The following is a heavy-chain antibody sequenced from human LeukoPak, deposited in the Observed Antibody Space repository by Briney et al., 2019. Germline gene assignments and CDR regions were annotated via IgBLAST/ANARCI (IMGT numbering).Heavy chain of an antibody. Sequence: GGSLRLSCAASGFTFRNNVIHWVRQAPGKGLEWVAVTSSDLNVKLYADSVKGRFTISRDNSRSTLHLQMNSLRPEDTAIYYCAREGYYGSGSPPSLYFDYWGQGTLVTVSS. CDR3: AREGYYGSGSPPSLYFDY. D-gene: IGHD3-10*01. CDR2: TSSDLNVK. V-gene: IGHV3-30-3*01. CDR1: GFTFRNNV. J-gene: IGHJ4*02.